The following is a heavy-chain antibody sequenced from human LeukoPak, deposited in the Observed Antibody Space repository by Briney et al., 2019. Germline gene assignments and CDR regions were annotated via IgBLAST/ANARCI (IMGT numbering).Heavy chain of an antibody. V-gene: IGHV1-18*01. CDR1: GYTFTSYG. Sequence: ASVKVSCKASGYTFTSYGISWVRQAPGQGLELMGWISAYNGNTNYAQKLQGRVTMTTDTSTSTAYMELRSLRSDDTAVYYCARWRYCSGGSCYFDEDYWGQGTLVTVSS. CDR3: ARWRYCSGGSCYFDEDY. CDR2: ISAYNGNT. D-gene: IGHD2-15*01. J-gene: IGHJ4*02.